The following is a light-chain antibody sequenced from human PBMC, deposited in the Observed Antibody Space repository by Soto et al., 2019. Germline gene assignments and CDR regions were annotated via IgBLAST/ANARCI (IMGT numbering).Light chain of an antibody. Sequence: ETVMTQSPATLSVSPGERATLSCRASQSVSSSLAWYQQKPGQDPRLLIYGASTRATGIPARFSGSGSGTDFTLTISSLQSEDFAVYYCQQYNAWPPYTLGQGTKLEIK. CDR2: GAS. CDR1: QSVSSS. CDR3: QQYNAWPPYT. J-gene: IGKJ2*01. V-gene: IGKV3-15*01.